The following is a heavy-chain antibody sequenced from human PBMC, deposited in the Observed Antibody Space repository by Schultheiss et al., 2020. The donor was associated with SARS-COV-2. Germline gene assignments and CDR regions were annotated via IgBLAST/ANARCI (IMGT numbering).Heavy chain of an antibody. J-gene: IGHJ4*02. CDR2: ISGSGVIT. CDR1: GLSFDSHG. D-gene: IGHD6-13*01. Sequence: GGSLRLSCEASGLSFDSHGMSWVRQAPGTGLEWVSHISGSGVITFYADSVRGRFTISRDNSKNTLYLQMNSLRPEDTAVYFCAREQQQLVDYWGQGTLVTVSS. CDR3: AREQQQLVDY. V-gene: IGHV3-23*01.